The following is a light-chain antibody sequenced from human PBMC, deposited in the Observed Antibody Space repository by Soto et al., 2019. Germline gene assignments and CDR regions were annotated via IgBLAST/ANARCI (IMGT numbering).Light chain of an antibody. CDR1: QSVTDNY. Sequence: EIVLTQSPATLSLYPGERATLSCRASQSVTDNYLAWYQQKPGQAPRLVISGASSRTSGIPDRFSASGSGTDFTLTISRLEPEDFAVYYCQQYTGAPLTFGQGSKADVK. J-gene: IGKJ1*01. V-gene: IGKV3-20*01. CDR2: GAS. CDR3: QQYTGAPLT.